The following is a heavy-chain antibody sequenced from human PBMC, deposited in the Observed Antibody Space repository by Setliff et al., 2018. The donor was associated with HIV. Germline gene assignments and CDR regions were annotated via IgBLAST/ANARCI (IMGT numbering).Heavy chain of an antibody. J-gene: IGHJ4*02. Sequence: ASVKVSCKASGGTFSSYALSWVRQAPGQGLEWMGGIIPVFRMTDYAEKFQGRLIISADPSTNTAYMELSSLRSGDTAVYYCARQTVTVGIPGYFDSWGQGTLVTVPQ. D-gene: IGHD6-13*01. CDR3: ARQTVTVGIPGYFDS. CDR2: IIPVFRMT. CDR1: GGTFSSYA. V-gene: IGHV1-69*10.